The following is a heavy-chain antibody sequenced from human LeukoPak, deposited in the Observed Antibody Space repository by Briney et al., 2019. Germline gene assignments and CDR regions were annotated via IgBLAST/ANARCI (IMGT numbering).Heavy chain of an antibody. CDR3: ARVAEDCSSTSCYAGVDY. CDR1: GYTFTKYG. Sequence: GASVKVSCKASGYTFTKYGITWVRQAPGEGLDWMGWISADNGNRNYAQKLQGRVTMTTDTSTSTAYMELRSLRSDDTAVYYCARVAEDCSSTSCYAGVDYWGQGTLVTVSS. CDR2: ISADNGNR. D-gene: IGHD2-2*01. J-gene: IGHJ4*02. V-gene: IGHV1-18*01.